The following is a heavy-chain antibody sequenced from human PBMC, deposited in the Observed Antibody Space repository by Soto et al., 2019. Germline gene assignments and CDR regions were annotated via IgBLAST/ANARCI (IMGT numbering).Heavy chain of an antibody. V-gene: IGHV3-23*01. CDR2: ISGSGGSP. CDR1: GFTFSNYA. J-gene: IGHJ4*02. CDR3: EKEGTSGLYYFDY. D-gene: IGHD6-19*01. Sequence: GVSLRLSCAASGFTFSNYAMNWVRQAPGKGLEWVSTISGSGGSPYYADSVKGRFTISRDNSKNTLYLQMNSLRAGDSAIYYCEKEGTSGLYYFDYWGQGTLVTVSS.